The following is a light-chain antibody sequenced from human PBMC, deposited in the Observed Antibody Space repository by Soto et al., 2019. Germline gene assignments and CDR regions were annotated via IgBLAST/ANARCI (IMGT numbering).Light chain of an antibody. V-gene: IGKV1-9*01. CDR1: QGIASS. CDR3: QQCNSYPLT. J-gene: IGKJ4*01. CDR2: AAS. Sequence: DIHLTQSPSFLSASVGDRVTITCRASQGIASSLAWYQQKAGKAPKLLIYAASTLESGVPSRFSGSGPGTEFTLTISSLQPEDFASYYCQQCNSYPLTFGGGTKVEIK.